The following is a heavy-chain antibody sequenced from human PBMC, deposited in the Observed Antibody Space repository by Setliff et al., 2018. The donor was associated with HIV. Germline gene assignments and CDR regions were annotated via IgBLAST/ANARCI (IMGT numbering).Heavy chain of an antibody. V-gene: IGHV4-34*11. CDR2: IYYSGVT. D-gene: IGHD6-19*01. J-gene: IGHJ4*02. Sequence: NPSETLSLTCAVYGGSFSGYYWSWIRQPPGKALEWIGNIYYSGVTYYNPSLKSRVTLSVDTSKNQFSLTLTSVTAADTALYYCARRGGSGWYYFDQWGQGALVTVSS. CDR3: ARRGGSGWYYFDQ. CDR1: GGSFSGYY.